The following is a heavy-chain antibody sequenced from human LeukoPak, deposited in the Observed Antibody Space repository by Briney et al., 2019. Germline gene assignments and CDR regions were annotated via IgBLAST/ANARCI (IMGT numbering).Heavy chain of an antibody. V-gene: IGHV3-23*01. CDR1: GFTFSNYD. Sequence: GGSLRLSCAASGFTFSNYDMSWVRQAPGKGLEWVSGISGSGGSTYYADSVKGRFTISRDNSKNTLYLQRNSLRAEDTALYYCAKDHYYDSGTQRGGEGTLVTVSS. D-gene: IGHD3-22*01. CDR2: ISGSGGST. CDR3: AKDHYYDSGTQR. J-gene: IGHJ1*01.